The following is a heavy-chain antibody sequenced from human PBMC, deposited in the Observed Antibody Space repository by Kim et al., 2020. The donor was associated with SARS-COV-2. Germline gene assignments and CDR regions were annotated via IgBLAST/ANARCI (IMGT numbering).Heavy chain of an antibody. CDR3: ARDRYSSGWYPIDN. V-gene: IGHV3-7*01. CDR2: IKQDGSEK. J-gene: IGHJ4*02. CDR1: GFTFSNYW. D-gene: IGHD6-19*01. Sequence: GGSLRLSCAASGFTFSNYWMSWVRQTPGKGLECVAQIKQDGSEKNYVDSVKGRFNIARDNAKNLVYLQRSTLGVEDTAVYFCARDRYSSGWYPIDNWGQGTLVTVS.